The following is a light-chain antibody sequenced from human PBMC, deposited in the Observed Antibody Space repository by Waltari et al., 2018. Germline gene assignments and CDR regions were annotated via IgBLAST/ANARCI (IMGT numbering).Light chain of an antibody. CDR1: QSVLYSSDNKEY. V-gene: IGKV4-1*01. CDR3: HQYYTTPWT. J-gene: IGKJ1*01. CDR2: WAS. Sequence: DIEMTQSPEFLAVSLGETAPISCSPSQSVLYSSDNKEYIAWYQHKAGHPPKLLVYWASTRQSGVPDRFSGSGSGTHFSLTITGLQADDAAVYTCHQYYTTPWTFGQGTKVEVK.